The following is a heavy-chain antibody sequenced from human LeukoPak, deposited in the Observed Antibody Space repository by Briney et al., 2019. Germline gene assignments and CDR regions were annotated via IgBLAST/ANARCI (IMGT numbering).Heavy chain of an antibody. J-gene: IGHJ4*02. D-gene: IGHD3-9*01. CDR2: INHSGST. CDR1: GGSFSGYY. Sequence: SETLSLTCAVYGGSFSGYYWSWVRQPPGKGLEWVGEINHSGSTNYNPSLKSRVTISVDTSKNQFSLKLSSVTAADTAVYYCARVTGYTIEDYFDYWGQGTLVTVSA. CDR3: ARVTGYTIEDYFDY. V-gene: IGHV4-34*01.